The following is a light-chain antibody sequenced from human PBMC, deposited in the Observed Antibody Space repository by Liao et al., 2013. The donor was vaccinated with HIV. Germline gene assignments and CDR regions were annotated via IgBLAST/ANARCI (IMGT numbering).Light chain of an antibody. V-gene: IGLV3-1*01. Sequence: SYVLTQPPSVSVSPRQTASITCSGDKLGDKYAWWYQQKPGQSPVLVIYQYTKRPSGIPERFSGSNSGNTATLTISGTQAMDEADYYCQAWDSSTAGVFGGGTKLTVL. CDR1: KLGDKY. J-gene: IGLJ3*02. CDR2: QYT. CDR3: QAWDSSTAGV.